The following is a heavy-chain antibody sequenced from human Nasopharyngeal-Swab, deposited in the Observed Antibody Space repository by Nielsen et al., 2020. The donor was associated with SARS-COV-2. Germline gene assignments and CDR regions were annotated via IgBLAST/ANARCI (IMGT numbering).Heavy chain of an antibody. D-gene: IGHD1-26*01. Sequence: SETLSLTCTVSGGSINSGDSCWSWIRQHPEKGLEWIGYISYRGSTYYNPSLKSRVTISVDTSKNQVSLNLSSVTAADTAVYYCARDYRGAGYYYYGMDVWGQGTTVTVSS. CDR2: ISYRGST. CDR1: GGSINSGDSC. CDR3: ARDYRGAGYYYYGMDV. V-gene: IGHV4-31*03. J-gene: IGHJ6*02.